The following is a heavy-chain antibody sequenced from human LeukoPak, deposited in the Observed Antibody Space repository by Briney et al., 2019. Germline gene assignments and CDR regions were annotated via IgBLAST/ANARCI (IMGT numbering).Heavy chain of an antibody. Sequence: PGGSLRLSCAASGFTFSSNAMSWVRQAPGKGLEWVSGISGSGGSTYYADSVKGGFTISRDNSKNTLFLQMNSLRADDTAVYYCAKGGISGTPYYYYYMDVWGKGTTVTVSS. CDR3: AKGGISGTPYYYYYMDV. D-gene: IGHD1-20*01. CDR1: GFTFSSNA. V-gene: IGHV3-23*01. CDR2: ISGSGGST. J-gene: IGHJ6*03.